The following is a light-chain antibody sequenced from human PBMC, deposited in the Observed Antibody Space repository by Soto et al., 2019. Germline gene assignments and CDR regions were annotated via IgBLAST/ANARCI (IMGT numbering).Light chain of an antibody. V-gene: IGKV1-13*02. CDR2: DVS. CDR3: HQFNSSPIT. CDR1: QDIRGA. Sequence: AIQLTQSPSSLSASVGDRVTITCRASQDIRGALAWYQQKPGKAPKLLIYDVSSLESGVPSRFSGSGSGTEFANTTSSLEPEHLAAYYSHQFNSSPITCGQGKVME. J-gene: IGKJ5*01.